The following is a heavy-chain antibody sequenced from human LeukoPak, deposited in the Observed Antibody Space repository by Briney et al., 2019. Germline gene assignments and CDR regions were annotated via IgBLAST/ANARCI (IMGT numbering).Heavy chain of an antibody. V-gene: IGHV4-30-2*01. CDR2: IYHSGST. CDR1: GGSISSGGYS. D-gene: IGHD6-6*01. J-gene: IGHJ5*02. CDR3: ARVGQLRDQGWFDP. Sequence: KTSETLSLTCAVSGGSISSGGYSWSWIRQPPGKGLEWIGYIYHSGSTYYNPSLKSRVTISVDRSKNQFSLKLSSVTAADTAVYYCARVGQLRDQGWFDPWGQGTLVTVSS.